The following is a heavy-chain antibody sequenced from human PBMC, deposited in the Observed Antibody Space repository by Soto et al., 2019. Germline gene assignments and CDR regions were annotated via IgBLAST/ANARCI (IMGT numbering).Heavy chain of an antibody. V-gene: IGHV4-61*01. Sequence: QVQLQESGPGLVKPSETLSLTCTVSGGSVPSGYYYWSWIRQPPGKGLEWIGYIYYSGSTNYNPSLKSRVAISVDTSKNQISLKLSSVTAADTAVYYCARDQGIAVAFFDNWGQGTLVSVSS. J-gene: IGHJ4*02. D-gene: IGHD6-19*01. CDR3: ARDQGIAVAFFDN. CDR2: IYYSGST. CDR1: GGSVPSGYYY.